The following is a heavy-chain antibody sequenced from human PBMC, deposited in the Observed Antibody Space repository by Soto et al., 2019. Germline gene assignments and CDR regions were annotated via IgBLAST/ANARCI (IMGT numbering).Heavy chain of an antibody. CDR1: GFTFSSYW. V-gene: IGHV3-7*05. J-gene: IGHJ4*02. CDR2: IKQDGSEK. CDR3: ARRELEGYFWSGYYISYYFDY. Sequence: PGGSLRLSCAASGFTFSSYWMSWVRQAPGKGLEWVANIKQDGSEKYYVDSVKGRFTISRDNAKNSLYLQMNSLRAEDTAVYYCARRELEGYFWSGYYISYYFDYWGQGTLVTVSS. D-gene: IGHD3-3*01.